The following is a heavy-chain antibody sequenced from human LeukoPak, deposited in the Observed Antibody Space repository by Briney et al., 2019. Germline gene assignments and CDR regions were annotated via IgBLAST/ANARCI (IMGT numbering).Heavy chain of an antibody. CDR3: ARHAGDDILTGYYPWYFDY. D-gene: IGHD3-9*01. J-gene: IGHJ4*02. Sequence: AETLSLTCAASGYSISSGYNWGWLRPPPGKGLEWFGSMHHSGSTDYNPSLKRRATISVDTSKHQFSLKIRFVPAADTAVYYCARHAGDDILTGYYPWYFDYWGQGTLVTVSS. CDR1: GYSISSGYN. CDR2: MHHSGST. V-gene: IGHV4-38-2*01.